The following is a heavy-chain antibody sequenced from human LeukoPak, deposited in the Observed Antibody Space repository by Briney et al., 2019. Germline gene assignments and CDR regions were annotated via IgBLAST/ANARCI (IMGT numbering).Heavy chain of an antibody. J-gene: IGHJ4*02. Sequence: GASVKVSCKASGYTFTSYYMHWVRQPPGQGLEWMGGIIPIFGTANYAQKFQGRVTITTDESTSTAYMELSSLRSEDTAVYYCARTLYDSSGYYYGYWGQGTLVTVSS. CDR2: IIPIFGTA. D-gene: IGHD3-22*01. CDR3: ARTLYDSSGYYYGY. V-gene: IGHV1-69*05. CDR1: GYTFTSYY.